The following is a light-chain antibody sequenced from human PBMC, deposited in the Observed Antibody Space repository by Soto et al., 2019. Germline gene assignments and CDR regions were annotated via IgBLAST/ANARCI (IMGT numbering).Light chain of an antibody. V-gene: IGLV1-47*01. Sequence: QLVLTQPPSASGTPGQRVTSSCSGSISNIGSNFIYWYQQLPGTAPKLLIYRNNERHSGVPDRFSGSKSGTSSSLAISGLRSEDEADYHCAAWDDSLSGVVFGGGTKLTVL. CDR2: RNN. CDR1: ISNIGSNF. CDR3: AAWDDSLSGVV. J-gene: IGLJ3*02.